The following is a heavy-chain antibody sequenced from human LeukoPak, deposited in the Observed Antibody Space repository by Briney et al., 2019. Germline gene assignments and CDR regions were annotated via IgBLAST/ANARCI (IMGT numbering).Heavy chain of an antibody. Sequence: SETLSLTCAVYGGSFSGYYWSWIRRPPGKGLEWIGEINHSGSTNYNPSLKSRVTISVDTSKNQFSLKLSSVTAADTAVYYCARGAITMVPWFDPWGQGTLVTVSS. CDR2: INHSGST. CDR1: GGSFSGYY. CDR3: ARGAITMVPWFDP. V-gene: IGHV4-34*01. J-gene: IGHJ5*02. D-gene: IGHD3-10*01.